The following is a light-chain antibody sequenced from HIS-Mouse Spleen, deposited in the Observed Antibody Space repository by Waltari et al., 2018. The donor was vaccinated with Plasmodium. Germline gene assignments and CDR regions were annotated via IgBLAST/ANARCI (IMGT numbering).Light chain of an antibody. V-gene: IGLV3-10*01. J-gene: IGLJ3*02. CDR1: ALPHTS. Sequence: SSELTQPPSVSVSPGQTARIPCSGDALPHTSPYWYQQKSGQAPVLVIYEDSKRPAGIPERFSGSSSGTMATLTISGAQVEDEADYYCYSTDSSGNHRVFGGGTKLTVL. CDR2: EDS. CDR3: YSTDSSGNHRV.